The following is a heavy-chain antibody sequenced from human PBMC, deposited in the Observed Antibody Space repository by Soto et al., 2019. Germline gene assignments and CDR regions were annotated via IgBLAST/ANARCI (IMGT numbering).Heavy chain of an antibody. D-gene: IGHD3-10*01. J-gene: IGHJ1*01. CDR2: IHHSGST. CDR3: VRGVLS. CDR1: GGSISSGGYY. Sequence: QVQLQESGPGLVKASQTLSLTCNVSGGSISSGGYYWTWIRQHPGKGLEWIGNIHHSGSTFYNPSLKSSVSISGDPSKNQFSLKLSSVTAADTAVYFCVRGVLSWGQGTLVTVSS. V-gene: IGHV4-31*01.